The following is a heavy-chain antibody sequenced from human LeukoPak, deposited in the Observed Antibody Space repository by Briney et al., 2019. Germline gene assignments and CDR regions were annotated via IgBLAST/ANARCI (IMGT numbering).Heavy chain of an antibody. J-gene: IGHJ4*02. CDR3: AIGVPAAPFDY. Sequence: SETLSLTCTVSGGSISSYYWSWIRQPPGKGLEWIGYIYTSGSTNYNPSLKSRVTISVDTSKTQFSLKLSSVTAADTAVYYCAIGVPAAPFDYWGQGTLVTVSS. CDR1: GGSISSYY. CDR2: IYTSGST. V-gene: IGHV4-4*09. D-gene: IGHD2-2*01.